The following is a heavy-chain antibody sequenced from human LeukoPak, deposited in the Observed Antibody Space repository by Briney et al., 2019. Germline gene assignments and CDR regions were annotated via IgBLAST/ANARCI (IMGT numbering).Heavy chain of an antibody. J-gene: IGHJ2*01. CDR3: ARDGSGSYASYWYFDL. D-gene: IGHD3-10*01. CDR2: IYYSGST. V-gene: IGHV4-59*01. CDR1: GGSISSYY. Sequence: SETLSLTCTVSGGSISSYYWSWIPQPPGKGLEWIGYIYYSGSTNYNPSLKSRVTISVDTSKNQFSLKLSSVTAADTAVYYCARDGSGSYASYWYFDLWGRGTLVTVSS.